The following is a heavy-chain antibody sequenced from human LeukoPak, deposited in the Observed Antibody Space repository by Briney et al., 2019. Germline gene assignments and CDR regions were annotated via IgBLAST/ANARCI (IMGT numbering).Heavy chain of an antibody. V-gene: IGHV1-24*01. Sequence: ASVTVSCKVSGYTLTELSMHWVRQAPGKGLEWMGGFDPEDGETIYAQKFQGRVTMTEDTSTDTAYMELSSLRSEDTAVYYCATDPITMVRGVIRDYWGQGTLVTVSS. CDR3: ATDPITMVRGVIRDY. J-gene: IGHJ4*02. CDR2: FDPEDGET. D-gene: IGHD3-10*01. CDR1: GYTLTELS.